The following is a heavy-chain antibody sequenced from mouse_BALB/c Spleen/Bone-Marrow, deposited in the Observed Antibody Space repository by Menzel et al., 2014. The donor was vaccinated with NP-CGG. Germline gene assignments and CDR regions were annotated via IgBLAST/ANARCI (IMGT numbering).Heavy chain of an antibody. D-gene: IGHD1-1*01. J-gene: IGHJ4*01. CDR1: GLSLTSYG. V-gene: IGHV2-9*02. CDR2: IWAGGST. Sequence: VKLVESGPGLVAPSQSLSITCTVSGLSLTSYGVHWVRQLPGKGLEWLGVIWAGGSTNYNSALMSRLRITKDNSKSQCCLNMHNLQPDATALYYCARYYYCSLYAMDYWGQGTSVTVS. CDR3: ARYYYCSLYAMDY.